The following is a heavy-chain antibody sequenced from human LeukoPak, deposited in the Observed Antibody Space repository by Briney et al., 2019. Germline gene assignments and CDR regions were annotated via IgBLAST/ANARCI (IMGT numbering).Heavy chain of an antibody. J-gene: IGHJ5*02. CDR2: INPNSGGT. CDR1: GYTFTGYY. V-gene: IGHV1-2*02. D-gene: IGHD1-26*01. CDR3: ARDLKWELLTNWFDP. Sequence: ASVKVSCKASGYTFTGYYMHWVRQAPGLGLEWMGWINPNSGGTNYAQKFQGRVTMTRDTSISTAYMELSRLRSDDTAVYYCARDLKWELLTNWFDPWGQGTLVTVSS.